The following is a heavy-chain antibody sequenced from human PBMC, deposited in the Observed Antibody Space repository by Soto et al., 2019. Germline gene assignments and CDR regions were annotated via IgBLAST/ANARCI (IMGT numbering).Heavy chain of an antibody. CDR2: ISYDGSNK. D-gene: IGHD5-12*01. CDR1: GLTFSSYG. CDR3: AKDRGYSTISNPLVQH. J-gene: IGHJ1*01. Sequence: QVQLVESGGGVVQPGRSLRLSCAASGLTFSSYGMHWVRQAPGKGLEWVAVISYDGSNKYYADSVKGRFTISRDNSKNTLYLQMYSLRAEDTAVYYCAKDRGYSTISNPLVQHWGQGTLVTVSS. V-gene: IGHV3-30*18.